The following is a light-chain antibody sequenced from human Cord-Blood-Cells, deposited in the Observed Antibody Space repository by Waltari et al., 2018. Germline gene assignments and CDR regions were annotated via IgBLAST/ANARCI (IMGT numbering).Light chain of an antibody. CDR1: SRDVGVLTN. J-gene: IGLJ3*02. V-gene: IGLV2-14*01. CDR2: DVS. Sequence: ALPQLAPGSGPPGHSTPSSSTGTSRDVGVLTNVPWYQQHPGKPPKLMIYDVSKRPSGVSNRFSGSKSGNTASLTISGLQAEDEADYYCSSYTSSSTWVFGGGTKLTVL. CDR3: SSYTSSSTWV.